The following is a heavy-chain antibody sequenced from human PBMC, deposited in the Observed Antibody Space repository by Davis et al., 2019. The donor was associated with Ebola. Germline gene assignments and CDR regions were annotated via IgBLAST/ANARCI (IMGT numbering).Heavy chain of an antibody. D-gene: IGHD3-16*01. CDR2: ISSSGSTK. J-gene: IGHJ4*02. V-gene: IGHV3-11*04. CDR1: GFTFSSYW. CDR3: APRLGRTDY. Sequence: GESLKISCAASGFTFSSYWMSWIRQAPGKGLEWVSYISSSGSTKYYADSVKGRFTISRDNAENSLYLQMNSLRAEDTAVYYCAPRLGRTDYWGQGTLVTVSS.